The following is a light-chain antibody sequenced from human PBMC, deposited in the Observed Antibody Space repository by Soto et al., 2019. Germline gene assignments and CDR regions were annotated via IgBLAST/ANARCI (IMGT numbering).Light chain of an antibody. CDR2: KVS. CDR3: MQGTHWPPWT. V-gene: IGKV2-30*02. CDR1: QSLARSDGNTF. J-gene: IGKJ1*01. Sequence: EVGMTQFPLSLPATLGHPASISSRSIQSLARSDGNTFLNWFQRRPGQPPRRLIYKVSNRDSGVPDRFSGSGSGTDFTLKISRVEAEDVGIYYCMQGTHWPPWTFGQGTRVEIK.